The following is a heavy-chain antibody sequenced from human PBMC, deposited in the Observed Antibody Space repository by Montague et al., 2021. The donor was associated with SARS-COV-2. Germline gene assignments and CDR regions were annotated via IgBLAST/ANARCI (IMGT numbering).Heavy chain of an antibody. CDR3: ARSYGDYRDSYFDY. CDR1: GFSLNTSGMC. D-gene: IGHD4-17*01. V-gene: IGHV2-70*01. J-gene: IGHJ4*02. CDR2: IDWDEXX. Sequence: TLSLTCTFSGFSLNTSGMCVSWIRQPPGKALEWLALIDWDEXXXYXXXXKTRLTISKDTSKNQVVLTMTNMDPIDTATYYCARSYGDYRDSYFDYWGQGTLVTVSS.